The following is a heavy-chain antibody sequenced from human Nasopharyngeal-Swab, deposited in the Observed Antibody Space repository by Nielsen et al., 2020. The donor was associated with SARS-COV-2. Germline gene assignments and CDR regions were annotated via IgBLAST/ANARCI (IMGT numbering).Heavy chain of an antibody. V-gene: IGHV3-23*01. Sequence: GESLKISCAASGFTFSSYAMTCVRQAPGKGLEWVSIISGSGDTTYYADSVKDRFTISRDNSKNTLYLQTNSMRVEDTAVYYCAKAPYLRGLDVWGQGTTVTVSS. CDR2: ISGSGDTT. CDR3: AKAPYLRGLDV. D-gene: IGHD2-21*01. CDR1: GFTFSSYA. J-gene: IGHJ6*02.